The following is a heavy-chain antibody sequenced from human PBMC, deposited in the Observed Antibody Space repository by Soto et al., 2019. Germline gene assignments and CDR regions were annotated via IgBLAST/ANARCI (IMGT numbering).Heavy chain of an antibody. V-gene: IGHV3-30*18. CDR1: GFAFRSYG. D-gene: IGHD6-25*01. Sequence: PGGSLRLSCAASGFAFRSYGMHWVREAPGKRLEWVAVLSFDGSNKYYPDSVKGRFTISRDISKNTLFPQLNSLRAEDTAVYYCAKDRLTNPPYYYYYYGLDVWGQGTTVTVSS. CDR2: LSFDGSNK. J-gene: IGHJ6*02. CDR3: AKDRLTNPPYYYYYYGLDV.